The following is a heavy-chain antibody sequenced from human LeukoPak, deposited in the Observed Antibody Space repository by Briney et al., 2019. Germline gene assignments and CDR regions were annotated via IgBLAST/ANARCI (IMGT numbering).Heavy chain of an antibody. Sequence: GGSRRLSCAASGFTFSSYSMNWVRQAPGKGLEWVSYISSTSSTIYYADSVKGRFTISRDNAKNSLYLQMNSLRAEDTAVYYCARDDGYCSSTSCYGIDYWGQGTLVTVSS. CDR1: GFTFSSYS. CDR3: ARDDGYCSSTSCYGIDY. J-gene: IGHJ4*02. CDR2: ISSTSSTI. V-gene: IGHV3-48*01. D-gene: IGHD2-2*01.